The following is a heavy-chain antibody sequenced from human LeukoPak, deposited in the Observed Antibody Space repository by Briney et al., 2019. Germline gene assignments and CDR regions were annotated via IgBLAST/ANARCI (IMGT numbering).Heavy chain of an antibody. V-gene: IGHV3-21*01. CDR3: ARGWGHDYGDYPLLYAFDI. CDR1: GFTFSSYS. J-gene: IGHJ3*02. Sequence: PGGSLRLSCAASGFTFSSYSMNWVRQAPGKGLEWVSSISSSSSYIYYADSVKGRFTISRDNAKNSLYLQMNSLRAEDTAVYYCARGWGHDYGDYPLLYAFDIWGQGTMVTVSS. CDR2: ISSSSSYI. D-gene: IGHD4-17*01.